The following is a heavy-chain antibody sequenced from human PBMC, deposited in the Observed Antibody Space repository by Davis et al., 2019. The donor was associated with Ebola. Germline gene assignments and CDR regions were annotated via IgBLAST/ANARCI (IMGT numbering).Heavy chain of an antibody. V-gene: IGHV3-33*03. CDR1: GFTFSKYW. CDR3: AKDSHMPTANFDY. D-gene: IGHD4-17*01. CDR2: VGNDGSNR. Sequence: GESLKISCAASGFTFSKYWMHWVRQAPGKGLEWVALVGNDGSNRYYADSVKGRFTISRDNFEKTLSLQMSSLRVEGTGIYYCAKDSHMPTANFDYWGQGILVTVSS. J-gene: IGHJ4*02.